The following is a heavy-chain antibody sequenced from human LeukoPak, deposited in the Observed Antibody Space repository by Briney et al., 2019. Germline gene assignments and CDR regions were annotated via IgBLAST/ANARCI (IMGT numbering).Heavy chain of an antibody. CDR2: ISAYNGNT. D-gene: IGHD3-22*01. CDR1: GYTFTSYG. CDR3: ARGSPPRVYYDRSGYYSYYFTT. V-gene: IGHV1-18*01. Sequence: ASVKVSCKASGYTFTSYGISWVRQAPGQGLEWMGWISAYNGNTNYAQKLQGRVTMTTDTSTSTAYMELRSLRSDDTAVYYCARGSPPRVYYDRSGYYSYYFTTGAREPWSPSPQ. J-gene: IGHJ4*02.